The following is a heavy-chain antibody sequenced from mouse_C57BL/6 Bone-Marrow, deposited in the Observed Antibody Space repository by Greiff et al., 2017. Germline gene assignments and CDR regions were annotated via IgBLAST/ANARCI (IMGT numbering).Heavy chain of an antibody. CDR2: ISDGGSYT. CDR3: ARGVTTVDYFDY. CDR1: GFTFSSYA. D-gene: IGHD1-1*01. J-gene: IGHJ2*01. V-gene: IGHV5-4*03. Sequence: DVKLVESGGGLVKPGGSLKFSCAASGFTFSSYAMSWVRQTPEKRLEWVATISDGGSYTYYPDNVKGRFTISRDNAKNNLYLHMSHLKSEDTAMYYCARGVTTVDYFDYWGQGTTLTVSS.